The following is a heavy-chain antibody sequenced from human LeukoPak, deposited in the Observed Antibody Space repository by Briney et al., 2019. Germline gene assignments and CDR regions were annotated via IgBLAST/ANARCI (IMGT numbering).Heavy chain of an antibody. CDR2: IYYSGST. CDR3: ARRNLAGYSYGYGSSAWFDP. J-gene: IGHJ5*02. Sequence: PSETLSLTCTVSGGSISTYYWSWIRQPPGKGLEWIGNIYYSGSTNYNPSLKSRVTISVDMSKNQFSLKLSSVTAADTAVYYCARRNLAGYSYGYGSSAWFDPWGQGTLVTVSS. CDR1: GGSISTYY. D-gene: IGHD5-18*01. V-gene: IGHV4-59*01.